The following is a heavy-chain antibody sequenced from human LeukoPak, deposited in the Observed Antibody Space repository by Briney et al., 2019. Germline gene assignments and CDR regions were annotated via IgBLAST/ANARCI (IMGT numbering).Heavy chain of an antibody. CDR1: GYTFTGYY. Sequence: PRASVKVSCKASGYTFTGYYMHWVRQAPGQGLEWMGWINPNSGGTNYAQKFQGRVTMTRDTSISTAYMELSRLRSDDTAVYYCANNYYDSSGYWNLFDYWGQGTLVTVSS. V-gene: IGHV1-2*02. J-gene: IGHJ4*02. D-gene: IGHD3-22*01. CDR2: INPNSGGT. CDR3: ANNYYDSSGYWNLFDY.